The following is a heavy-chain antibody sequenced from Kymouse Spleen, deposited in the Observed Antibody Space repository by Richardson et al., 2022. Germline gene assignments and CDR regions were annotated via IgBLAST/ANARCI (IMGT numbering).Heavy chain of an antibody. CDR1: GFTFSSYG. CDR2: IWYDGSNK. V-gene: IGHV3-33*01. D-gene: IGHD3-10*01. Sequence: QVQLVESGGGVVQPGRSLRLSCAASGFTFSSYGMHWVRQAPGKGLEWVAVIWYDGSNKYYADSVKGRFTISRDNSKNTLYLQMNSLRAEDTAVYYCARGGTMVRGVIIPFFDYWGQGTLVTVSS. J-gene: IGHJ4*02. CDR3: ARGGTMVRGVIIPFFDY.